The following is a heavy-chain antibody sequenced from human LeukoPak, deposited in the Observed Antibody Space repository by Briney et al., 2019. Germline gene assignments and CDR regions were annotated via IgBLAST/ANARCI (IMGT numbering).Heavy chain of an antibody. CDR3: ASARYYYDSSGYYYSGLDAFDI. CDR1: GYTFTDYY. D-gene: IGHD3-22*01. Sequence: ASVKVSCKASGYTFTDYYIHWVRQAPGQGLEWMGWINPNSGGTNYAQKFQGRVTMTRDTSISTAYMELSRLRSDDTAVYYCASARYYYDSSGYYYSGLDAFDIWGQGTMVTVSS. J-gene: IGHJ3*02. V-gene: IGHV1-2*02. CDR2: INPNSGGT.